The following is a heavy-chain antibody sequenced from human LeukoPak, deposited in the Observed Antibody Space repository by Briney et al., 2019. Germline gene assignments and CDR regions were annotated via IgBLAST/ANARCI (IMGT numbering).Heavy chain of an antibody. V-gene: IGHV3-21*01. CDR1: GFTFSGYS. D-gene: IGHD2-15*01. Sequence: GGSLRLSCAASGFTFSGYSMNWVRHAPGKGLELVSSISSSSSYIYYADSVKGRFTISRDNAKNSLYLQMNSLRAEDTAVYYCARVPYDYCSGGSCYSGGYFDYWGQGTLVTVSS. J-gene: IGHJ4*02. CDR3: ARVPYDYCSGGSCYSGGYFDY. CDR2: ISSSSSYI.